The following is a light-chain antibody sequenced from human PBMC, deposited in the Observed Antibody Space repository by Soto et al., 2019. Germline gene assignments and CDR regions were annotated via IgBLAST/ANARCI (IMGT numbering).Light chain of an antibody. J-gene: IGKJ1*01. Sequence: EIVLTQSPGTLSLSPGERAALSCRASQSVSKNYLAWYQQKPGQAPRLLIYGASNRATGIQDRLSGSGSGTEFTLTIRRLEPEDFAVYYCQQYGSSGTCGQGTKVDIK. V-gene: IGKV3-20*01. CDR3: QQYGSSGT. CDR2: GAS. CDR1: QSVSKNY.